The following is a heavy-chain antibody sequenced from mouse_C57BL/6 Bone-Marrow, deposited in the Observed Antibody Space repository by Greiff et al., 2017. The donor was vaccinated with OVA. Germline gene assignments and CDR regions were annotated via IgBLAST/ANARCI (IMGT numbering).Heavy chain of an antibody. CDR3: AIYYSNPYAMDY. Sequence: VQLQQSGPGLVQPSQSLSITCTVSGFSLTSYGVHWVRQSPGKGLEWLGVIWSGGSTDYNAAFISRLSISKDNSKSQVFFKMNSLQADDTAIDYCAIYYSNPYAMDYWGQGTSVTVSS. D-gene: IGHD2-5*01. V-gene: IGHV2-2*01. CDR2: IWSGGST. CDR1: GFSLTSYG. J-gene: IGHJ4*01.